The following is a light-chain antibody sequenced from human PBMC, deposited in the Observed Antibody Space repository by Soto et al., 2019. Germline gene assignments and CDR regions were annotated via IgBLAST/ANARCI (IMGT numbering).Light chain of an antibody. Sequence: VITQSTATLSVSPGERATLSCRASQSVGSNLAWYQQKPGQDPRLLIYGASTRATGIPARISGSGSGTEFTLTISTLQSEDFAVYYCQEYTNWPTFGQGTKVDIK. CDR3: QEYTNWPT. CDR2: GAS. V-gene: IGKV3-15*01. J-gene: IGKJ1*01. CDR1: QSVGSN.